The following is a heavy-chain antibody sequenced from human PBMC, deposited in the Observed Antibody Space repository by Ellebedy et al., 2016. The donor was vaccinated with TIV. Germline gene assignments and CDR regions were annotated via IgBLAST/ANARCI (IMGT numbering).Heavy chain of an antibody. CDR1: GYSISSGYY. D-gene: IGHD3-9*01. V-gene: IGHV4-38-2*02. J-gene: IGHJ4*02. CDR3: ARAGAYYDILTGYRTLFDY. CDR2: ISRSGST. Sequence: SETLSLTCTVSGYSISSGYYWGWIRQPPGKGLEWIGSISRSGSTYYNPSLKSRVTISVDTSKNQFSLKLSSVTAADTAVYFCARAGAYYDILTGYRTLFDYWGQGTLVTVSS.